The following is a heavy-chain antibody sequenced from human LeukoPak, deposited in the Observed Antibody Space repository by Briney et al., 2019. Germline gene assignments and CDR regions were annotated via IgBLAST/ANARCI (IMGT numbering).Heavy chain of an antibody. J-gene: IGHJ4*02. CDR2: INYSGST. Sequence: PSETLSLTRAVYGGSFSGYYWSWIRQPPGKGREWIGYINYSGSTYYNPSLKSRVTISVDKSKTPFSLKLSSVTAADTAVYYCARSPEGGKVIDYWGQGTLVTVSS. V-gene: IGHV4-34*01. CDR3: ARSPEGGKVIDY. CDR1: GGSFSGYY. D-gene: IGHD1-26*01.